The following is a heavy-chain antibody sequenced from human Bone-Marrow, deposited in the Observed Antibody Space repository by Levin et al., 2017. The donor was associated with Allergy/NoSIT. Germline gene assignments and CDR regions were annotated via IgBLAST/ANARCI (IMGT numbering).Heavy chain of an antibody. CDR2: IKSKTDGGTI. Sequence: GGSLRLSCAASGFAFDKAWMSWVRQAPGKGLEWVALIKSKTDGGTIDYASPVQGRFTISRDDSKNTLYLQMNSLKTEDAAVYYCYGYCTSSGCLWGQGTLVTVSS. CDR3: YGYCTSSGCL. D-gene: IGHD2-2*03. J-gene: IGHJ4*02. CDR1: GFAFDKAW. V-gene: IGHV3-15*01.